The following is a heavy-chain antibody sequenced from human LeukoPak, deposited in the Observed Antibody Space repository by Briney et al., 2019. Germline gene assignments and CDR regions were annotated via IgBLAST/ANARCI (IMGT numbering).Heavy chain of an antibody. V-gene: IGHV4-34*01. CDR3: ARDPPFWAFDI. Sequence: NPSETLSLTCAVYGGSFSGSYWSWVRQPPGKGLEWIGEINHSGSTNYNPSLKSRVIISLDTSKNQFSLNLSSVTAADTAVYYCARDPPFWAFDIWGQGRLVTVSS. D-gene: IGHD3-3*01. J-gene: IGHJ3*02. CDR2: INHSGST. CDR1: GGSFSGSY.